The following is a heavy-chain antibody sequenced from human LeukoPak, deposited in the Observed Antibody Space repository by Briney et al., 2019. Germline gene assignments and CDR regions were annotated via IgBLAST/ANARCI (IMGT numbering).Heavy chain of an antibody. CDR2: ISWNSGSI. V-gene: IGHV3-9*03. Sequence: GGSLRLSCAASGFTFDDYAMHWVRQAPGKGLEWVSGISWNSGSIGYADSVKGRFTISRDNAKNSLYLQMNSLRAEDMALYYCAKDSGMELLDAFDIWGQGTMVTVSS. D-gene: IGHD3-10*01. CDR3: AKDSGMELLDAFDI. CDR1: GFTFDDYA. J-gene: IGHJ3*02.